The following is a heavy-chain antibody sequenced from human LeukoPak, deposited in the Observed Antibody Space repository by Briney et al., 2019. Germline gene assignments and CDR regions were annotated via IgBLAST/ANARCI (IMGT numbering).Heavy chain of an antibody. Sequence: SETLSLTCTVSGVSISSRSYYWGWIRQPPGKGLEWIGSIFYSGTTYYNPSLKSRVTISVDTSKNQFSLRLSSVTAADTAVYYCASENCSGTSCSSFDYWGQGTLVTVSS. CDR3: ASENCSGTSCSSFDY. CDR2: IFYSGTT. V-gene: IGHV4-39*01. CDR1: GVSISSRSYY. D-gene: IGHD2-2*01. J-gene: IGHJ4*02.